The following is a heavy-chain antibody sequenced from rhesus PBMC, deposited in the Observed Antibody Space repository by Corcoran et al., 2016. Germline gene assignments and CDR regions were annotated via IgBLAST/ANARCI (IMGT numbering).Heavy chain of an antibody. J-gene: IGHJ4*01. CDR2: IYSNRAST. CDR3: ARAADYGYSYFDY. CDR1: GGSISSSNW. V-gene: IGHV4S18*01. D-gene: IGHD3-9*01. Sequence: QVQLQESGPGLVKPSETLSLTCAVSGGSISSSNWWSWIRQHPGKGLEWIGGIYSNRASTNYNPSLRSRVTSSKDTSKNQFALKLSAVTAADTAVYYCARAADYGYSYFDYWGQGVLVTVSS.